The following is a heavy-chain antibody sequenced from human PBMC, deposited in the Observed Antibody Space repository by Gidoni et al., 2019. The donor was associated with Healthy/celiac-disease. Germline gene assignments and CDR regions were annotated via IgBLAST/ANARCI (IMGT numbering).Heavy chain of an antibody. CDR1: GFTLGDYA. Sequence: EVQLVESGGGLVKPGRSLRLSCTASGFTLGDYAMSWFRQAPGKGLEWVGFIRSKAYGGTTEYAASVKGRFTISRDDSKSIAYLQMNSLKTEDTAVYYCTRDPDYDYVWGDADYWGQGTLVTVSS. V-gene: IGHV3-49*05. J-gene: IGHJ4*02. D-gene: IGHD3-16*01. CDR2: IRSKAYGGTT. CDR3: TRDPDYDYVWGDADY.